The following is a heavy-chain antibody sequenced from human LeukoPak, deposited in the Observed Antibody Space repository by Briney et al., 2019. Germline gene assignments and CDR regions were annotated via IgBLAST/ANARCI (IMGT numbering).Heavy chain of an antibody. V-gene: IGHV3-30-3*01. CDR2: ISYDGSNK. Sequence: GGSLRLSCAASGFTFSSYAMHWVRQAPGKGLEWVAVISYDGSNKYYADSVKGRFTISRDNSKNTLYLQMNSLRAEDTAVYYCAKDGRWLQLDYFDYWGQGTLVTVS. CDR1: GFTFSSYA. D-gene: IGHD5-24*01. J-gene: IGHJ4*02. CDR3: AKDGRWLQLDYFDY.